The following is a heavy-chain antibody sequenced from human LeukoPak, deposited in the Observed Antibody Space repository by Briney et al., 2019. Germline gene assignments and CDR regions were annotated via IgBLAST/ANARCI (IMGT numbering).Heavy chain of an antibody. CDR3: ASAVEMATTADY. V-gene: IGHV1-69*13. CDR1: GATFTSYA. J-gene: IGHJ4*02. CDR2: IITIFGTA. D-gene: IGHD5-24*01. Sequence: SVTLSCTASGATFTSYAISWVHQAPGQGLEWMGGIITIFGTANYAQKFQGRVTITADESTSTAYMELSSLRSEDTAVYYCASAVEMATTADYWGQGTLVTVSS.